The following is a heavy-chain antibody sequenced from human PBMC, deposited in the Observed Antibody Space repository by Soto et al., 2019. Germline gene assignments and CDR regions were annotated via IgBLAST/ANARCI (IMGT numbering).Heavy chain of an antibody. Sequence: TLSLTCTVSGGSISSYYWSWIRQPPGKGLEWIGYIYYSGSTNYNPSLKSRVTISVDTSKNQFSLKLSSVTAADTAVYYCARGGYYDSSGLFDYWGQGTLVTVSS. D-gene: IGHD3-22*01. J-gene: IGHJ4*02. V-gene: IGHV4-59*01. CDR1: GGSISSYY. CDR2: IYYSGST. CDR3: ARGGYYDSSGLFDY.